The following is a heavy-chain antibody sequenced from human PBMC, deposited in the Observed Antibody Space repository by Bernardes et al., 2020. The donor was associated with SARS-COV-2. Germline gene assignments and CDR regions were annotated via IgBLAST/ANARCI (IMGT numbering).Heavy chain of an antibody. CDR2: INGGGSSV. D-gene: IGHD5-12*01. CDR3: TRGPLSGYGSFGV. CDR1: GFSVSDYW. J-gene: IGHJ4*02. V-gene: IGHV3-74*01. Sequence: GGSLRLSCAASGFSVSDYWMHWVRQAPGKGLVWVSRINGGGSSVNYADSVKGRLTISRDNAKNTMYLQMSSLSAEDTAVYYCTRGPLSGYGSFGVWGQGTLVTVSS.